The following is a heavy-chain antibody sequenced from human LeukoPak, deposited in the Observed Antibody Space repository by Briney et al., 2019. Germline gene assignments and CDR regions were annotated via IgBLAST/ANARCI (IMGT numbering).Heavy chain of an antibody. CDR1: GYTFTGYY. J-gene: IGHJ4*02. CDR3: ARVTDWNDFDY. D-gene: IGHD1-1*01. CDR2: INPDSGGT. Sequence: ASVKVSCKASGYTFTGYYMHWVRQAPGQGLEWMGWINPDSGGTNYAQKFQGRVTMTRDTSISTAYMDLSRLRSDDTAVYYCARVTDWNDFDYWGQGTLVTVSS. V-gene: IGHV1-2*02.